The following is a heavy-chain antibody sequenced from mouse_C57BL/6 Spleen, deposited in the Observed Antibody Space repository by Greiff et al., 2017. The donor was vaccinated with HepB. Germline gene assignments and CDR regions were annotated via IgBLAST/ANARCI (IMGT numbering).Heavy chain of an antibody. V-gene: IGHV1-64*01. CDR2: IHPNSGST. CDR1: GYTFTSYW. D-gene: IGHD1-1*01. Sequence: QVQLQQPGAELVKPGASVKLSCKASGYTFTSYWMHWVKQRPGQGLEWIGMIHPNSGSTNYNEKFKSKATLTVDKSSSTAYMQLSSLTSEDSAVYYCARRAITTVGCNYWGQGTTLTVSS. CDR3: ARRAITTVGCNY. J-gene: IGHJ2*01.